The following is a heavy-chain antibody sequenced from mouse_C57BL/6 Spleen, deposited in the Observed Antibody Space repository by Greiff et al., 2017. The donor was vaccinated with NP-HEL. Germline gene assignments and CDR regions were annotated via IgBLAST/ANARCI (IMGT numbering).Heavy chain of an antibody. V-gene: IGHV2-9-1*01. J-gene: IGHJ2*01. CDR2: IWTGGGT. CDR3: ATSSGYTGHYFDY. D-gene: IGHD3-2*02. Sequence: VQLQQSGPGLVAPSQSLSITCTVSGFSLTSYAISWVRQPPGKGLEWLGVIWTGGGTNYNSALKSRLSISKDNSKSQVFLKMNSLQTDDTARYYCATSSGYTGHYFDYWGQGTTLTVSS. CDR1: GFSLTSYA.